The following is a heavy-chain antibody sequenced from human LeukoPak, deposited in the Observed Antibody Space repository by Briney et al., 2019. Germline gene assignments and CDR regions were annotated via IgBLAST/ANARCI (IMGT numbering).Heavy chain of an antibody. CDR2: IYYSGNT. Sequence: SETLSLTCSVSGGSIRSTTYYWGWIRQPPGKGLEWIGSIYYSGNTYYSPSLKSRVTISVDTSKNQFSLKLSSVTAADTAVYYCARGRRPGAKMYWYFDLWGRGTLVTVSS. V-gene: IGHV4-39*07. CDR3: ARGRRPGAKMYWYFDL. CDR1: GGSIRSTTYY. J-gene: IGHJ2*01.